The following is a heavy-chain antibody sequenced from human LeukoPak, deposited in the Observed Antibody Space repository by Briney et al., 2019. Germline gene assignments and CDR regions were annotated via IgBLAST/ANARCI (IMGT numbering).Heavy chain of an antibody. CDR1: GFTFSTYA. CDR3: ARESPYCSSTSCYRGYFQH. V-gene: IGHV3-64*01. D-gene: IGHD2-2*02. CDR2: ISSNGGST. J-gene: IGHJ1*01. Sequence: PGGSLRLSCAASGFTFSTYAMHWVRQAPGKGLEYVSAISSNGGSTYYANSVKGRFTISRDNSKNTLYLQINSLRAEDTAVYYCARESPYCSSTSCYRGYFQHWGQGTLVTVSS.